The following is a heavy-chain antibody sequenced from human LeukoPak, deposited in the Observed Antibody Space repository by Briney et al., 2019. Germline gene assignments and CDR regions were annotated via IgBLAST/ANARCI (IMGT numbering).Heavy chain of an antibody. D-gene: IGHD4-17*01. J-gene: IGHJ4*02. V-gene: IGHV3-30*18. CDR3: AKDQKAYGDLLDY. CDR1: GFTFSSYG. CDR2: ISYDGSNK. Sequence: QPGRSLRLSCAASGFTFSSYGMHWVRQAPGKGLEWVAVISYDGSNKYYADSVKGRFTISRDNSKNTLYLQMNSLRAEDTAVYYCAKDQKAYGDLLDYWGQGTLVTVSS.